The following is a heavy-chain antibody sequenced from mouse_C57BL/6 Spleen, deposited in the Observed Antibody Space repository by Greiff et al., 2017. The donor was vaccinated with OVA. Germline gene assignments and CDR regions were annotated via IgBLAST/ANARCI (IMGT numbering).Heavy chain of an antibody. CDR3: ARRALYDFDY. V-gene: IGHV1-50*01. CDR2: IDPSDSYT. J-gene: IGHJ2*01. D-gene: IGHD1-1*01. CDR1: GYTFTSYW. Sequence: QVQLQQPGAELVKPGASVKLSCKASGYTFTSYWMQWVKQRPGQGLEWIGEIDPSDSYTNYNQKFKGKATLTVDTSSSTAYMQLSSLTSEDSAVYYCARRALYDFDYWGQGTTLTVSS.